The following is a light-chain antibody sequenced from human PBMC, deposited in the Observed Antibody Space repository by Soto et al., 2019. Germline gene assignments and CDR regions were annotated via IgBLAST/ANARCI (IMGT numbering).Light chain of an antibody. Sequence: QSALTQPPSASGSPGQSVTISCTGTSNDVGYYDYVSWYQQHPNKAPKLMIYEVSERPSGVPDRFSGSKSGNTASLTVSGLQAEDEADYYCSSYGGSNNLLFGGGTKVTVL. CDR1: SNDVGYYDY. CDR2: EVS. J-gene: IGLJ2*01. CDR3: SSYGGSNNLL. V-gene: IGLV2-8*01.